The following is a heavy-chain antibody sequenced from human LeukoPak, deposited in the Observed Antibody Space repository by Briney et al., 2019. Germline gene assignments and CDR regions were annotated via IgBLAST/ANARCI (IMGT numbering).Heavy chain of an antibody. CDR2: ISYDGSNK. CDR3: AKGIQPD. CDR1: GFTFSSYG. V-gene: IGHV3-30*18. J-gene: IGHJ4*02. D-gene: IGHD5-18*01. Sequence: GRSLRPSCAASGFTFSSYGMHWVRQAPGKGLEWVAVISYDGSNKYYADSVKGRFTISRDNSKNTLYLQMNSLRAEDMAVYYCAKGIQPDWGQGTLVTVSS.